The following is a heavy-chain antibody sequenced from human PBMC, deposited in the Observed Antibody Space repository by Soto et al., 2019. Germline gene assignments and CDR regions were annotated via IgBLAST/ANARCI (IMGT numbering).Heavy chain of an antibody. CDR3: ARDFRPTQYGMDV. J-gene: IGHJ6*02. Sequence: SLRLSCAASGFTFDDYAMHWVRQAPGKGLEWVSGISGNSGSIGYADSVKGRFTISRDNAKNSLYLQMNSLRAEDTAVYYCARDFRPTQYGMDVWGQGTTVTVSS. V-gene: IGHV3-9*01. CDR2: ISGNSGSI. CDR1: GFTFDDYA.